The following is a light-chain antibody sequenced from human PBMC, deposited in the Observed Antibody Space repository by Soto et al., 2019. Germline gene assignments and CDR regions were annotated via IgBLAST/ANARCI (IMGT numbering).Light chain of an antibody. CDR1: QTVLFTSNNKNY. Sequence: DIVMTQSPDSLAVSLGERATINCKASQTVLFTSNNKNYLAWYQHKPGQPPKLLIYWASTRESGVPDRFSGSGSGTDFTLSITSLQAEDVAVYYCQQYSTSQYSFGQGTKLEIK. V-gene: IGKV4-1*01. CDR3: QQYSTSQYS. J-gene: IGKJ2*01. CDR2: WAS.